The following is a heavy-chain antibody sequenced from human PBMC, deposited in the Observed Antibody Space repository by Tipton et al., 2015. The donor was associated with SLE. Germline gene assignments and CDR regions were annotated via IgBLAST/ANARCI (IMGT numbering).Heavy chain of an antibody. V-gene: IGHV4-61*02. Sequence: TLSLTCTVSGGSISSGTYYWSWIRQPAGKGLEWIGLIYASGSTNYAPPLKSRVTISVDTSKNQFSLKLSSVTAADTAVYYCARDVTIFGVDYYYYYMDVWGKGTTVTVSS. CDR3: ARDVTIFGVDYYYYYMDV. CDR2: IYASGST. D-gene: IGHD3-3*01. J-gene: IGHJ6*03. CDR1: GGSISSGTYY.